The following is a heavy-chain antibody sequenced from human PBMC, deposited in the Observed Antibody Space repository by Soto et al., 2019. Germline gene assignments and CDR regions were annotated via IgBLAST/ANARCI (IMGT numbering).Heavy chain of an antibody. CDR3: ARDFTKSSSWPYYLDY. D-gene: IGHD6-13*01. V-gene: IGHV1-18*01. J-gene: IGHJ4*02. Sequence: QVQLVQSGAEVKKPGASVKVSCKASGYTFITYGISWVRQAPGQGLEWMGWISAYSGSTKFAQKLQGRFTMTTDTSTTTAYMELRSLTSDDTAVYYCARDFTKSSSWPYYLDYWGQGTLVTVSS. CDR2: ISAYSGST. CDR1: GYTFITYG.